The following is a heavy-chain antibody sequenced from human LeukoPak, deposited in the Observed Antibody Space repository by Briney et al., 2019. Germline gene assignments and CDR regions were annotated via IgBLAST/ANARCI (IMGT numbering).Heavy chain of an antibody. D-gene: IGHD4-17*01. J-gene: IGHJ4*02. Sequence: GRSLRLSCAASGFTFSSYAMHWVGQAPGKGLEWVAVISYDGSNKYYADSVKGRFTISRDNSKNTLYLQMNSLRAEDTAVYYCARANGDPYYFDYWGQGTLVTVSS. CDR1: GFTFSSYA. V-gene: IGHV3-30*04. CDR2: ISYDGSNK. CDR3: ARANGDPYYFDY.